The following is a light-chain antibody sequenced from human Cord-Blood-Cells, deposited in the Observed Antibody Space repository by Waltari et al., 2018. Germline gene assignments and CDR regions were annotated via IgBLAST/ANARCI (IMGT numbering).Light chain of an antibody. CDR1: SSDVGRYNL. Sequence: QSALTQPASVSGSPGQSITIPCTGTSSDVGRYNLVSWYQQHPGEAPKLMIYEGSKRPSGVSNRFSGSKSGNTASLTISGLQAEDEADYYCCSYAGSRVFGGGTKLTVL. J-gene: IGLJ3*02. CDR3: CSYAGSRV. CDR2: EGS. V-gene: IGLV2-23*01.